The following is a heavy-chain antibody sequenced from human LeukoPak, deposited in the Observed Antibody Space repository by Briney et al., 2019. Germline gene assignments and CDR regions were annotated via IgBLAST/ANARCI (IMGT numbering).Heavy chain of an antibody. D-gene: IGHD1-26*01. CDR3: ARFSGSYSWFDP. CDR1: GGSISSYY. J-gene: IGHJ5*02. Sequence: SETLSLTCTVPGGSISSYYWSWIRQPPGKGLEWIGYIYYSGSTNYNPSLKSRVTISVDTSKNQFSLKLSSVTAADTAVYYCARFSGSYSWFDPWGQGTLVTVSS. CDR2: IYYSGST. V-gene: IGHV4-59*08.